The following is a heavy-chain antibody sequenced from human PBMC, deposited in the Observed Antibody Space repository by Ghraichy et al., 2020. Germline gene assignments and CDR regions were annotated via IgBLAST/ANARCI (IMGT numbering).Heavy chain of an antibody. CDR2: IKEDGSEK. V-gene: IGHV3-7*05. CDR3: ARPGGYNWFDP. Sequence: GSLRLSCAASGFTFSNYWMTWVRQAPGKGLEWVANIKEDGSEKYYVDSVKGRFTISRDNAKNSLYLQMNSLRAEDTAVYYCARPGGYNWFDPWGQGTLVTVSS. J-gene: IGHJ5*02. CDR1: GFTFSNYW. D-gene: IGHD1-26*01.